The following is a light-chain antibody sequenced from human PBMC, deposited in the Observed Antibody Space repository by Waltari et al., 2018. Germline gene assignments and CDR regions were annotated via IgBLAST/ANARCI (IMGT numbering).Light chain of an antibody. V-gene: IGKV1-5*03. J-gene: IGKJ5*01. CDR1: QTISSW. CDR2: RAS. CDR3: QQYNSYSIT. Sequence: IQMTPSPSTLSASVGDRVTITCRASQTISSWLAWYQQQPGKAPRLLIYRASTLESGVPSRFSGSGSGTEFTLTISSLQPDDFATYYCQQYNSYSITFGQGTRLEIK.